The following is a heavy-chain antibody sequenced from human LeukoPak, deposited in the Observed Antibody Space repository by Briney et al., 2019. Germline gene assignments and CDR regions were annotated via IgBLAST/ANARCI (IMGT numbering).Heavy chain of an antibody. CDR3: AKDGSSSFDY. CDR2: ISYDGSNK. J-gene: IGHJ4*02. Sequence: GGSLRLSCAASGFTFSSYGMHWVRQAPGRGLEWVAVISYDGSNKYYADSVKGRFTISRDNSKNTLYLQMNSLRAEDTAVYYCAKDGSSSFDYWGQGTLVTASS. CDR1: GFTFSSYG. V-gene: IGHV3-30*18. D-gene: IGHD6-13*01.